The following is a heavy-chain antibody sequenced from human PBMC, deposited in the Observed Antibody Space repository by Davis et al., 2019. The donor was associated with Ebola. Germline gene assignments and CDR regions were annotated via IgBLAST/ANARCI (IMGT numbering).Heavy chain of an antibody. V-gene: IGHV1-18*01. D-gene: IGHD3-10*01. CDR3: ARDMGMVQEANWFDP. CDR2: ISAHNDNT. Sequence: ASVKVSCKASGYTFSTSGVTWVRQAPGQGLEWMGWISAHNDNTIYAQKFQGRVTMTRDTSTSTAYMELRSLRSDDTAVYYCARDMGMVQEANWFDPWGQGTLVTVSS. CDR1: GYTFSTSG. J-gene: IGHJ5*02.